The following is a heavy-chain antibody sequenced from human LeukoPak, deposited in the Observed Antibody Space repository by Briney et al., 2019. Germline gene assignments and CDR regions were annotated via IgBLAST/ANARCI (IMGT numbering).Heavy chain of an antibody. CDR2: IYYSGST. CDR3: ASAPYYDILTGYYIRYGMDV. CDR1: GGSVSSGSYY. V-gene: IGHV4-61*01. D-gene: IGHD3-9*01. J-gene: IGHJ6*04. Sequence: SETLSLTCTVSGGSVSSGSYYWSWIRQPPGKGLEWIGYIYYSGSTNYNPSLKSRVTISVDTSKNQFSLKLSSVIAADTAVYYCASAPYYDILTGYYIRYGMDVWGKGTAVTVSS.